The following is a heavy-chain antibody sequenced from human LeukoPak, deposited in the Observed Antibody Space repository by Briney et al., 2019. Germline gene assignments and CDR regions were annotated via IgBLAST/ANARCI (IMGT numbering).Heavy chain of an antibody. V-gene: IGHV3-21*01. Sequence: GGSLRLSCAASGFTFSSYSMNWVRQAPGKGLEWVSSISSSSSYIYYADSVKGRFTISRDNAKNSLYLQMNSLRAEDTAVYYCAREALANFYGMDVWGQGTTVTASS. CDR1: GFTFSSYS. CDR3: AREALANFYGMDV. J-gene: IGHJ6*02. CDR2: ISSSSSYI.